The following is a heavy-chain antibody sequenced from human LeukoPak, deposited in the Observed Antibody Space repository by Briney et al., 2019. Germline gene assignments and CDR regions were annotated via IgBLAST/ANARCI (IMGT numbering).Heavy chain of an antibody. Sequence: SETLSLTCTVSGDSISSYDWSWLRQPPGKGLEWIGYISHSGSTNYYPSLKSRVTISLDTSKNQFSLKLTSVTAADTAVYYCARQVPDYNDGSGSPIWFDPWGQGSMVTVSS. CDR2: ISHSGST. V-gene: IGHV4-59*08. D-gene: IGHD3-22*01. J-gene: IGHJ5*02. CDR1: GDSISSYD. CDR3: ARQVPDYNDGSGSPIWFDP.